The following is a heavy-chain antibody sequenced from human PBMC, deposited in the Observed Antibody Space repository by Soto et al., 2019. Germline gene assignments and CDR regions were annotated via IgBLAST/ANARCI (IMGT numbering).Heavy chain of an antibody. CDR1: GGSISSSSYY. CDR3: PRRNNFCSGLFDY. CDR2: IYYSGST. D-gene: IGHD3-3*01. J-gene: IGHJ4*02. V-gene: IGHV4-39*01. Sequence: SETLSLTCTVSGGSISSSSYYWGWIRQPPGKGLEWIGSIYYSGSTYYNPSLKSRVTISVDTSKNQFSLKLSSVTAADTAVYYRPRRNNFCSGLFDYWGQGTLVTVSS.